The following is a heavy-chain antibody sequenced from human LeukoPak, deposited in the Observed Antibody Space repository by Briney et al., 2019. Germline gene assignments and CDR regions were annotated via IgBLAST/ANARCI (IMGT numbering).Heavy chain of an antibody. V-gene: IGHV4-34*01. CDR1: GGSISSYY. D-gene: IGHD6-13*01. CDR3: ARLQQQLVYDDAFDI. Sequence: SETLSLTCTVSGGSISSYYWSWIRQSPGKGLEWIGEINHSGSTNYNPSLKSRVTISVDTSKNQFSLKLSSVTAADTAVYYCARLQQQLVYDDAFDIWGQGTMVTVSS. J-gene: IGHJ3*02. CDR2: INHSGST.